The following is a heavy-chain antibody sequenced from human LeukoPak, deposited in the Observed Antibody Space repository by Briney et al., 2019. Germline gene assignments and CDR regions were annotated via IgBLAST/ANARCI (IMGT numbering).Heavy chain of an antibody. J-gene: IGHJ6*03. CDR2: INPSGST. Sequence: SETLSLTCAAYGVSFSGYHWTWIRQSPGKGLEWIGDINPSGSTYYNPSLKSRLTISVDTSKNQFSLKLRSVTAADTAVYYCARGRHDITMIVVVMTSVSYYLDVWGKGTTVTVS. CDR3: ARGRHDITMIVVVMTSVSYYLDV. D-gene: IGHD3-22*01. CDR1: GVSFSGYH. V-gene: IGHV4-34*01.